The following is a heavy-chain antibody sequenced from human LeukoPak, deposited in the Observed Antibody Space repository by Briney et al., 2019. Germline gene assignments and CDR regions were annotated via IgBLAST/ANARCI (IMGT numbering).Heavy chain of an antibody. D-gene: IGHD3-10*02. CDR2: INGSGANT. J-gene: IGHJ4*02. CDR1: GFTFVSCA. Sequence: GGSLRLSCAASGFTFVSCAMNWVRQAPGKGLEWLSSINGSGANTYYADSVEGRFTISRDNSKTTLYLQMNSLRAEDTAVDYCAKDVRGYNRPFDYWGQGTLVTVSS. CDR3: AKDVRGYNRPFDY. V-gene: IGHV3-23*01.